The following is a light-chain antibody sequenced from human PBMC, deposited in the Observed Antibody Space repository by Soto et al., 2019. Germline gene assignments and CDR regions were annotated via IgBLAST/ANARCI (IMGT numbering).Light chain of an antibody. CDR3: QQYGGSPIT. Sequence: EIVMTQSPATLSVSPGERATLSCRASQSIRTSLAWYQQKPGQAPRLVIFDASNRANGVPARFGGSGSGTDFTLTINSLEPEDFAVYYCQQYGGSPITFGQGTRLEIK. J-gene: IGKJ5*01. CDR2: DAS. CDR1: QSIRTS. V-gene: IGKV3-11*01.